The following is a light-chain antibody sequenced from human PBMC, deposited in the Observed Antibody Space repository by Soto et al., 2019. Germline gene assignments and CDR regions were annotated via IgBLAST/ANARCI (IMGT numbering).Light chain of an antibody. CDR1: MRDVGAYNL. V-gene: IGLV2-14*01. CDR3: SSYTSKSSLI. Sequence: QSVLTQPASVSGSPGQSITISCAGTMRDVGAYNLVSWYQQHPGRAPQRIIYEVRNRPSGISFRFSGSKSGNTASLTISGLQAEDEADYYCSSYTSKSSLIFGGGTQVTVL. J-gene: IGLJ2*01. CDR2: EVR.